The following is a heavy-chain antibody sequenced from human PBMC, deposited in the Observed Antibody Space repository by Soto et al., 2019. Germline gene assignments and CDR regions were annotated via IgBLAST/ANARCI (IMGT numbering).Heavy chain of an antibody. CDR3: ARAEYSSSWLNWFDP. CDR1: GFTFSSYS. CDR2: ISSSSSYI. Sequence: GGSLRLSCAASGFTFSSYSMNWVRQAPGKGLEWVSSISSSSSYIYYADSVKGRFTISRDNAKNSLYLQMNSLRAEDTAVYYCARAEYSSSWLNWFDPWGQGTLVTVSS. V-gene: IGHV3-21*01. J-gene: IGHJ5*02. D-gene: IGHD6-13*01.